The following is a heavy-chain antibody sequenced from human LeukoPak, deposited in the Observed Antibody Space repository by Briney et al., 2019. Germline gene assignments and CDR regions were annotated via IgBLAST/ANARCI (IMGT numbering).Heavy chain of an antibody. CDR2: TVAGYTEI. Sequence: GGSLRLSCVASGFTISGHAMSWVRQAPAKGLEWVAITVAGYTEIHYADSVRGRFNISRDDSSNTLSLQMSSLRADDTGTYFCVKDFCRGGNCPFPFFDSWGQGTVVTVSS. CDR1: GFTISGHA. V-gene: IGHV3-23*01. J-gene: IGHJ4*02. CDR3: VKDFCRGGNCPFPFFDS. D-gene: IGHD4-23*01.